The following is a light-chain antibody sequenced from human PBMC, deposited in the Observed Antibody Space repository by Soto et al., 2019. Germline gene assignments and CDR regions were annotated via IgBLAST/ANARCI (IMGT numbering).Light chain of an antibody. CDR1: QKIDDW. CDR2: RAS. Sequence: DVQMTQSPSTLAASVGDRVTITCRASQKIDDWMAWYQQKPGKAPKLLIYRASNLESGVPSRFSGSGSGTEFTRTISSLQPDDFATYYCQQYHRWTFGQGTKVEIK. V-gene: IGKV1-5*03. CDR3: QQYHRWT. J-gene: IGKJ1*01.